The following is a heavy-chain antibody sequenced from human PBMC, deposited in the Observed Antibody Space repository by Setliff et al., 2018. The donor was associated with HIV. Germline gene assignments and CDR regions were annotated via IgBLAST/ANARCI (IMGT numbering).Heavy chain of an antibody. J-gene: IGHJ4*02. CDR1: GASITSGYY. Sequence: SETLSLTCTVSGASITSGYYWSWVRQRPGRGLEWIGHIYYRGDTYYSPSLKSRLAISVNTSKMQFSLTLTSMTAADTAVYYCARVRTGDRSFDFWGQGTQVTVSS. V-gene: IGHV4-31*03. CDR2: IYYRGDT. D-gene: IGHD1-1*01. CDR3: ARVRTGDRSFDF.